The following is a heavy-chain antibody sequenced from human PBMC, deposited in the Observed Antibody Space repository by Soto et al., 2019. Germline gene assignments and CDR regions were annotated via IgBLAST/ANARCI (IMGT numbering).Heavy chain of an antibody. CDR2: ISSSSSYT. Sequence: QVQLVESGGGLVKPGGSLRLSCAASGFTFSDYYMSWIRQAPGKGRERVSYISSSSSYTNYPDSVKGRFTISRENAKNSLYLQMNSLRAEDTAVYYCARRKYYYDSSGYALDIWGQGTMVTVSS. CDR3: ARRKYYYDSSGYALDI. V-gene: IGHV3-11*06. J-gene: IGHJ3*02. CDR1: GFTFSDYY. D-gene: IGHD3-22*01.